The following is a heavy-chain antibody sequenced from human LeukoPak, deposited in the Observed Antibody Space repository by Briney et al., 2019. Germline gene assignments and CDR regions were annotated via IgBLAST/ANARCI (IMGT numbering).Heavy chain of an antibody. Sequence: PSGTLSLTCAVYGGSFSGYYWSWIRQPPGKGLEWIGEINHSGSTNYNPSLKSRVTISVDTSKNQFSLKLSSVTAADTAVYYCARRRGSGSYNFDYWGQGTLVTVSS. D-gene: IGHD1-26*01. J-gene: IGHJ4*02. CDR1: GGSFSGYY. CDR3: ARRRGSGSYNFDY. V-gene: IGHV4-34*01. CDR2: INHSGST.